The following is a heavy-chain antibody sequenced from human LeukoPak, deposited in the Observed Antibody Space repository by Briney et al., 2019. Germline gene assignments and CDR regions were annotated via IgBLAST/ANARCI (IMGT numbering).Heavy chain of an antibody. V-gene: IGHV3-33*06. CDR3: AKEIHNYDFWSGGYYYGMDV. J-gene: IGHJ6*02. Sequence: GRSLRLSCAASGFTFSSYGMHWVRQAPGKGLEWVAVIWYDGSNRYYADSVKGRFTISRDNSKNTLYLQMNSLRAEDTAVYYCAKEIHNYDFWSGGYYYGMDVWGQGTTVTVSS. CDR2: IWYDGSNR. D-gene: IGHD3-3*01. CDR1: GFTFSSYG.